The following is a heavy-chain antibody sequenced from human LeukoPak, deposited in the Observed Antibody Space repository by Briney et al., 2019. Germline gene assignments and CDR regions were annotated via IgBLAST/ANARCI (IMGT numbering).Heavy chain of an antibody. CDR2: IRSKANSYAT. J-gene: IGHJ4*02. CDR1: GFTFSGSA. V-gene: IGHV3-73*01. Sequence: QPGGSLKLSCAASGFTFSGSAMRWVRQASGKGLEWVCHIRSKANSYATAYAASVKGRFTISRDDSKNTAYLQMNSLKTEDTAVYYCTSQLWFGEPAVDYWGQGTLVTVSS. D-gene: IGHD3-10*01. CDR3: TSQLWFGEPAVDY.